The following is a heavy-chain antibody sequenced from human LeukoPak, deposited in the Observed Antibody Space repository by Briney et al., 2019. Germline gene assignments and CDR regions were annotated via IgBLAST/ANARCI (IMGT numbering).Heavy chain of an antibody. D-gene: IGHD5-18*01. CDR2: LASGSQT. J-gene: IGHJ4*02. Sequence: PGGSLRLSCKASGFTLGRHDMHWVRQTTGEGLEWVAALASGSQTFYAGSVKGRFTVSREDAKNSLYLQMNSLRAGDTAVYYCVREARGYHYTYFDYWGQGTLVTVSS. CDR3: VREARGYHYTYFDY. V-gene: IGHV3-13*01. CDR1: GFTLGRHD.